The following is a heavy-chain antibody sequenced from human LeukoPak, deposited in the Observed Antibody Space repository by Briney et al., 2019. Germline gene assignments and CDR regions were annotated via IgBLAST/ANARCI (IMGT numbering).Heavy chain of an antibody. V-gene: IGHV3-21*01. Sequence: GGSLRLSCAASGFIFNSHSMNWVRQAPGKGLEWVSSISSTRSYIYYADSVKSRLTISRDNAKNSLYLQMNSLRAEDTAVYYCARSSGWYHRGPDYYYYYMDVWGKGTTVTVSS. J-gene: IGHJ6*03. CDR2: ISSTRSYI. D-gene: IGHD6-19*01. CDR3: ARSSGWYHRGPDYYYYYMDV. CDR1: GFIFNSHS.